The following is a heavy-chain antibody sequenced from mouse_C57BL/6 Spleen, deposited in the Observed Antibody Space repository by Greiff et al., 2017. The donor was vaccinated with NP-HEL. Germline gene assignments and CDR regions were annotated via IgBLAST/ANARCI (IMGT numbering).Heavy chain of an antibody. D-gene: IGHD2-3*01. CDR2: IYPGGGYT. V-gene: IGHV1-63*01. CDR3: ARSDFDGYYWFAY. J-gene: IGHJ3*01. Sequence: VPLPPSGAELVRPGTSVKMSCKASGYTFTNYWIGWAKQRPGHGLEWIGDIYPGGGYTNYNEKFKGKATLTADKSSSTAYMQVSSLTSEDSAIYYCARSDFDGYYWFAYWGQGTLVTVSA. CDR1: GYTFTNYW.